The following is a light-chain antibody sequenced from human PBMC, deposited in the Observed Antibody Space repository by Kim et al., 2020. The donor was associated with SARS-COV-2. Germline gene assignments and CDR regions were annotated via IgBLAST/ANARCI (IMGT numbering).Light chain of an antibody. Sequence: LSPGERATHSCRTTQSVSTTYLAWYQQKPGQAPRLLISATSSRATGIPDRFSGSGSGTDFTLTISRLEPEDFAVYYCHQYGTSPRTFGGGTKLEI. CDR3: HQYGTSPRT. CDR2: ATS. V-gene: IGKV3-20*01. J-gene: IGKJ4*01. CDR1: QSVSTTY.